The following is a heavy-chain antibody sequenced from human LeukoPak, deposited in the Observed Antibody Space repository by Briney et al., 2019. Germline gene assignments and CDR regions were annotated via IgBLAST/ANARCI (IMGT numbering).Heavy chain of an antibody. CDR2: IIPILGIA. D-gene: IGHD1-26*01. CDR1: GGTFSSYA. Sequence: ASVKVSCKASGGTFSSYAISWVRQAPGQGLEWMGRIIPILGIANYAQKFQGRVTITADKSTSTAYMELSSLRSEDTAVYYCARDRLVGATDYYYGMDVWGQGTMVTVSS. V-gene: IGHV1-69*04. CDR3: ARDRLVGATDYYYGMDV. J-gene: IGHJ6*02.